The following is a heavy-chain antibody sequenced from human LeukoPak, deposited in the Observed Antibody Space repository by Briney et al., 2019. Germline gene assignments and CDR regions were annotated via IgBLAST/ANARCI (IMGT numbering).Heavy chain of an antibody. CDR1: GYSFTGYY. CDR2: INPNSGGT. V-gene: IGHV1-2*02. CDR3: ASGVIAVAGTIDY. D-gene: IGHD6-19*01. J-gene: IGHJ4*02. Sequence: ASVKVSCKASGYSFTGYYMHWVRQAPGQGLEWMGWINPNSGGTNYAQKFQGRVTMTRDTFISTAYMELSRLRSDDTAVYYCASGVIAVAGTIDYWGQGTLVTVSS.